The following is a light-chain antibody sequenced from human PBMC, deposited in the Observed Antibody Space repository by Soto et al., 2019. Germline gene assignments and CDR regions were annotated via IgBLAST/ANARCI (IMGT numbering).Light chain of an antibody. Sequence: DLRMTQSPSSLSASVGDRVSITCRASQSISNFLNWYQQKPGKAPKLLIYAASNLHSGVPSRFSGSGSRTEFTLTITSLQPEDFATYYCQQSYSSPAFTFGPGTKVDVK. CDR3: QQSYSSPAFT. J-gene: IGKJ3*01. V-gene: IGKV1-39*01. CDR2: AAS. CDR1: QSISNF.